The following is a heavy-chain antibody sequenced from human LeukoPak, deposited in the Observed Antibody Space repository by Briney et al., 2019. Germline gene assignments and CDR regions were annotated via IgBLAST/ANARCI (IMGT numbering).Heavy chain of an antibody. J-gene: IGHJ4*02. CDR3: AKGSSSSWYAFDY. Sequence: GGSLRLSCAASGFTFSSYAMHWVRQAPGKGLEWVAFIRYDGSNKYYADSVKGRFTISRDNSKNTLYLQMNSLGAEDTAVYYCAKGSSSSWYAFDYWGQGTLVTVSS. D-gene: IGHD6-13*01. V-gene: IGHV3-30*02. CDR2: IRYDGSNK. CDR1: GFTFSSYA.